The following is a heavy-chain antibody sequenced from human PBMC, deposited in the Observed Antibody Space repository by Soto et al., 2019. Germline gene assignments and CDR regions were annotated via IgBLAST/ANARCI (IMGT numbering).Heavy chain of an antibody. CDR2: ISYDGTNK. V-gene: IGHV3-30-3*01. CDR3: ARDPKTSGGQHWAFNYFDS. D-gene: IGHD7-27*01. Sequence: QVQLVESGGGVVQPGRSLRLSCAASGFSFSISPMHWVRQAPGKGPEWVALISYDGTNKFYADSVKGRVTISRDNSKSTLYLQVDSLRPEDAGVYYCARDPKTSGGQHWAFNYFDSWGQGTLVTVSS. CDR1: GFSFSISP. J-gene: IGHJ4*02.